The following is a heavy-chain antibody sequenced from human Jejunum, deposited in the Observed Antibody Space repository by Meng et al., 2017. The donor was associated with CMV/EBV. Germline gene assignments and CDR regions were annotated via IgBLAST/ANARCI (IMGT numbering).Heavy chain of an antibody. D-gene: IGHD6-19*01. CDR1: GGSLTTYS. Sequence: SGGSLTTYSSSCIRPPPGKGLEWLGYIYYSGHTASTPSLKRRATISVDTSKNQFSLRLTSVTAADTAVYYCARDGLNGLWLVPGYWGPGALVTVSS. V-gene: IGHV4-59*01. CDR2: IYYSGHT. J-gene: IGHJ4*02. CDR3: ARDGLNGLWLVPGY.